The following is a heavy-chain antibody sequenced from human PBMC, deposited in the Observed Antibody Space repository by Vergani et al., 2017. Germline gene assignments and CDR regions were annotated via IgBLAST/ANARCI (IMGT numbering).Heavy chain of an antibody. V-gene: IGHV4-4*07. CDR1: GGSISSYY. D-gene: IGHD2-2*01. CDR2: IYTSGST. CDR3: ARGSYQLLAGITFWFDP. Sequence: QVQLQESGPGLVKPSETLSLTCTVSGGSISSYYWSWIRQPAGKGLEWIGRIYTSGSTNYNPSLKSRVTISVDTSKNQFSLKLSSVTAADTAVYYCARGSYQLLAGITFWFDPWGQGTLVTVSS. J-gene: IGHJ5*02.